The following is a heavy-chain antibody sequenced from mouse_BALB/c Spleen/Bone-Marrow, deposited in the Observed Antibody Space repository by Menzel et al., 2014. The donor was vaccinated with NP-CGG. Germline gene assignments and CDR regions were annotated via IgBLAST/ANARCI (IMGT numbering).Heavy chain of an antibody. CDR1: GYTFTSYV. V-gene: IGHV1-14*01. CDR2: INPYNDGT. Sequence: EVQLVESGPELVKPGASVKMSCKASGYTFTSYVMHWVKQKPGQGLXXIGYINPYNDGTKYNEKFKGKATLTLDKSSSTAYMELXSLTSEDSAVYYXARXRXXXXXXXFDYWGXXTTLTVSS. CDR3: ARXRXXXXXXXFDY. J-gene: IGHJ2*01.